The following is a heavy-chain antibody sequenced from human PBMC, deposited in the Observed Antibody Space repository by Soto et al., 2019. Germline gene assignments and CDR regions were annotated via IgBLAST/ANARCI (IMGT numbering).Heavy chain of an antibody. CDR3: AKDVDTAMAYYFDY. J-gene: IGHJ4*02. Sequence: PGGSLRLSCAASGFTFSSYGMHWVRQAPGKGLEWVAVISYDGSNKYYADSVKGRFTISRDNSKNTLYLQMNSLRADDTAVYYCAKDVDTAMAYYFDYWGQGTLVTVSS. CDR2: ISYDGSNK. V-gene: IGHV3-30*18. D-gene: IGHD5-18*01. CDR1: GFTFSSYG.